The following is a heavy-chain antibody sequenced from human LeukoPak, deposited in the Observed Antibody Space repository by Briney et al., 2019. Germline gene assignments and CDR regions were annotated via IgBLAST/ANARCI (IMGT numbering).Heavy chain of an antibody. J-gene: IGHJ3*02. CDR3: ATDRGILTGYSVVGAFDI. Sequence: SETLSLTCTVSGGSISSYYWSWIRQPAGKGLEWIGRIYTSGSTNYNPSLKSRVTMSVDTSKNQFSLKLSSVPAADTAVYYCATDRGILTGYSVVGAFDIWGQGTMVTVSS. CDR2: IYTSGST. CDR1: GGSISSYY. V-gene: IGHV4-4*07. D-gene: IGHD3-9*01.